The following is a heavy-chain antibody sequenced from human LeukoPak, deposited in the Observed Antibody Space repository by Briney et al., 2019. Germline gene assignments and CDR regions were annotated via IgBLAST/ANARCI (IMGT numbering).Heavy chain of an antibody. V-gene: IGHV3-20*04. J-gene: IGHJ3*02. CDR2: INWNGGST. CDR1: GFTFDDYA. CDR3: ARGLFLSGYLDAFDI. Sequence: GGSLRLSCAASGFTFDDYAMSWVRQVPGKGLEWGSGINWNGGSTGYADSVKGRCTISRDNSKNTLYLQMNSLRVEDTAIYYCARGLFLSGYLDAFDIWGQGTVVTVSS. D-gene: IGHD3-22*01.